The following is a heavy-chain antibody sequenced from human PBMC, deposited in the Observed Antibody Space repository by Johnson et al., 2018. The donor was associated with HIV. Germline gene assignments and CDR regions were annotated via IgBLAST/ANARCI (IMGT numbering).Heavy chain of an antibody. Sequence: QVQLVESGGGLVKPGGSQRLSCASSGFIFSDYYMTWIRQAPGKGLAWVSYIRSGGSTKYYADSVKGRFTISRDNAKNSLYLQMNSLRAEDTAVYYCARGRPSGSHDAFDIWGQGTMVTVSS. D-gene: IGHD3-22*01. CDR2: IRSGGSTK. V-gene: IGHV3-11*04. CDR1: GFIFSDYY. J-gene: IGHJ3*02. CDR3: ARGRPSGSHDAFDI.